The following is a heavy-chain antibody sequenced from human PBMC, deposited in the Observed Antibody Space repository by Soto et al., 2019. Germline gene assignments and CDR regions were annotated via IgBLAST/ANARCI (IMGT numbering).Heavy chain of an antibody. CDR1: GYTFTSYG. Sequence: ASVTVSCKASGYTFTSYGISWVRQAPGQGLEWMGWISAYSGNTNYAQKFQGRVTMTRDTSTSTVYMELSSLRSEDTAVYYCARVGAGDFWSGYYRGRDYYYGMDVWGQGTTVTVSS. J-gene: IGHJ6*02. CDR3: ARVGAGDFWSGYYRGRDYYYGMDV. CDR2: ISAYSGNT. D-gene: IGHD3-3*01. V-gene: IGHV1-18*01.